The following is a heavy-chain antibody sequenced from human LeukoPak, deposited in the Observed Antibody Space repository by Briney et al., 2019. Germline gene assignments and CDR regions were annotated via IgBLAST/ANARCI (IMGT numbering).Heavy chain of an antibody. J-gene: IGHJ4*02. CDR1: GFTFSNYY. D-gene: IGHD1-20*01. Sequence: SGGSLRLSCAASGFTFSNYYVHWVRQPPGKGLVWVSRISSDGGDTGYVDSVKGRFTISRDNAKNTVYLQMNSLRAEDTAVYYCATFGFNWNLGYWGQGTLVTVSS. CDR3: ATFGFNWNLGY. CDR2: ISSDGGDT. V-gene: IGHV3-74*01.